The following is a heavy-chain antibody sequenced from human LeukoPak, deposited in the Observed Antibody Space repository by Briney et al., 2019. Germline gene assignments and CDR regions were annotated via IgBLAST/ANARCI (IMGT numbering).Heavy chain of an antibody. CDR3: ARDRVEMATRHIDY. CDR1: GGTFSSYA. CDR2: IIPILGIA. D-gene: IGHD5-24*01. V-gene: IGHV1-69*04. Sequence: ASVKVSCKASGGTFSSYAISWVRQAPGQGLEWMGRIIPILGIANYAQKFQSRVTITADESTSTAYMELSSLRSEDTAVYYCARDRVEMATRHIDYWGQGTLVTVSS. J-gene: IGHJ4*02.